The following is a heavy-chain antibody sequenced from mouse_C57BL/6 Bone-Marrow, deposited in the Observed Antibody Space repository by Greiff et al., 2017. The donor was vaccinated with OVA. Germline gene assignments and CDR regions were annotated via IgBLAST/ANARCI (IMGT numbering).Heavy chain of an antibody. V-gene: IGHV1-54*01. CDR2: INPGSGGT. CDR3: ARGSNYEDYYAMDY. CDR1: GYAFTNYL. D-gene: IGHD2-5*01. J-gene: IGHJ4*01. Sequence: VQLQESGAELVRPGTSVKVSCKASGYAFTNYLIEWVKQRPGQGLEWIGVINPGSGGTNYNEKFKGKATLTADKSSSTAYMQLSSLTSEDSAVYFCARGSNYEDYYAMDYWGQGTSVTVSS.